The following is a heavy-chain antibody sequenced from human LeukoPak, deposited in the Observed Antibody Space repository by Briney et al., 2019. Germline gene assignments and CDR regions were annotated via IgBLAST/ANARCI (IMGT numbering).Heavy chain of an antibody. CDR3: ARGSLKSIAAARF. CDR2: IIPILGIA. Sequence: GASVKVSCKASGGTFSSYAISWVRQAPGQGLEWMGRIIPILGIANYAQKFQGRVTITADKSTSTAYMELSSLRSEDTAVYYCARGSLKSIAAARFWGQGTLVTVSS. J-gene: IGHJ4*02. V-gene: IGHV1-69*04. CDR1: GGTFSSYA. D-gene: IGHD6-13*01.